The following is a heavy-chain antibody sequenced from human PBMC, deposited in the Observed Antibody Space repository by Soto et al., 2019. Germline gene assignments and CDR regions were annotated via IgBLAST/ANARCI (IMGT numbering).Heavy chain of an antibody. CDR3: AKDHRQYNWNDPSDY. CDR2: ISYDGSNK. D-gene: IGHD1-20*01. V-gene: IGHV3-30*18. Sequence: GGSLRLSCAASGFTFSSYGMHWVRQAPGKGLEWVAVISYDGSNKYYADSVKGRFTISRDNSKNTLYLQMNSLRAEDTAVYYCAKDHRQYNWNDPSDYWGQGTLVTVSS. J-gene: IGHJ4*02. CDR1: GFTFSSYG.